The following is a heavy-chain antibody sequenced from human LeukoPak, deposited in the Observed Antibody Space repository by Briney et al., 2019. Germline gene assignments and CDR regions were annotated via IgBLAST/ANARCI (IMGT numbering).Heavy chain of an antibody. D-gene: IGHD6-19*01. V-gene: IGHV4-59*12. CDR1: GDSITSSY. CDR2: IYYTGST. Sequence: SETLSLTCPVSGDSITSSYWSWIRQPPGKGLEWIGFIYYTGSTSYTPSLKSRVTMSVDTSKNQFSLKLSSVTAADTAVYYCARSPTQQWLVLGYYYYYMDVWGKGTTVTISS. CDR3: ARSPTQQWLVLGYYYYYMDV. J-gene: IGHJ6*03.